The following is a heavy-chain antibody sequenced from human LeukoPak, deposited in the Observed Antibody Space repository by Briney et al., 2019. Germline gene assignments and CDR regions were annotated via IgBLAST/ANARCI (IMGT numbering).Heavy chain of an antibody. Sequence: PGGSLRLFCAASGFTVSSNYMSWVRQAPGKGLEWVSVIYSGGSTYYADSVKGRFTISRDNSKNTLYLQMNSLRAEDTAVYYCARGYSYGHGVDYWGQGTLVTVSS. V-gene: IGHV3-53*01. J-gene: IGHJ4*02. CDR3: ARGYSYGHGVDY. D-gene: IGHD5-18*01. CDR2: IYSGGST. CDR1: GFTVSSNY.